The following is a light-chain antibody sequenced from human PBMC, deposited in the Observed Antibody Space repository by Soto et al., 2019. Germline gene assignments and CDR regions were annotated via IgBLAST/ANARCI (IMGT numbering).Light chain of an antibody. J-gene: IGKJ2*01. CDR1: QSVLYSSNNENY. Sequence: DIVMTQXPDSLAVSLGERATIYCKSSQSVLYSSNNENYLAWYQQRPGQPPKLLIYWASTRESGVPDRFSGSGSGTDFTLTISSLQAEDVAVYYCQQYYSTPYTFGQGTKLEIK. V-gene: IGKV4-1*01. CDR3: QQYYSTPYT. CDR2: WAS.